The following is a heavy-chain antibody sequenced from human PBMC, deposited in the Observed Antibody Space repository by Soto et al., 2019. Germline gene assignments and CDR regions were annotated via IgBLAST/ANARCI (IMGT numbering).Heavy chain of an antibody. Sequence: QVQLVQSGAEVKKPGSSVKVSCKASGGTFSSYTISWVRQAPGQGLEWMGRIIPILGIANYAQKFQGRVTITADKSTSTAYMELSSLRSEDTAVYYCARAHMVQGVIPFDYWGQGTLVTVSS. V-gene: IGHV1-69*02. CDR1: GGTFSSYT. J-gene: IGHJ4*02. CDR2: IIPILGIA. CDR3: ARAHMVQGVIPFDY. D-gene: IGHD3-10*01.